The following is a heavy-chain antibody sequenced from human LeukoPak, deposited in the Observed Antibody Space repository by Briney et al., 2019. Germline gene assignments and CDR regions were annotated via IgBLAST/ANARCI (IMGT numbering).Heavy chain of an antibody. CDR3: AREEMSYCGGDCSDAFDI. V-gene: IGHV1-18*01. J-gene: IGHJ3*02. D-gene: IGHD2-21*02. CDR2: INPDNGNT. Sequence: ASVKVSCKASGYPFTRYGISWVRQAPGQGLEWMGWINPDNGNTKYAQKLQGRVTMTTDTSTSTAYMELRSLRSDDTAVYYCAREEMSYCGGDCSDAFDIWGQGTMVTVSS. CDR1: GYPFTRYG.